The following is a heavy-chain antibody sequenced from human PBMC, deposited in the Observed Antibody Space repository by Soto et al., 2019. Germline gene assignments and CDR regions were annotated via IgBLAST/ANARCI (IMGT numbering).Heavy chain of an antibody. V-gene: IGHV1-2*02. CDR2: INPNSGGT. Sequence: ASVKVSCKASGYTFTGYYMHWVRQAPGQGLEWMGWINPNSGGTNYAQKFQGRVTMTRDTSISTAYMELSRLRSDDTAVYYCAREFIAPVRRAFDIWGQGTMVTVSS. CDR3: AREFIAPVRRAFDI. J-gene: IGHJ3*02. D-gene: IGHD3-10*02. CDR1: GYTFTGYY.